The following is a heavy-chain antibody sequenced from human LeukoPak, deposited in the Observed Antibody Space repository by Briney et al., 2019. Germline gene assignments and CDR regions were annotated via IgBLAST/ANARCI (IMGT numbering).Heavy chain of an antibody. V-gene: IGHV4-31*03. J-gene: IGHJ3*02. Sequence: SETLSLTCTVSGGSISSGGYYWSWIRQHPGKGLVWIGYINYSGSTYYNPSLKSRVSITLDTYKNQFSLKLSSVTAADTAVYYWARGPPDAFDIWGKGTMVTVSS. CDR3: ARGPPDAFDI. CDR1: GGSISSGGYY. CDR2: INYSGST.